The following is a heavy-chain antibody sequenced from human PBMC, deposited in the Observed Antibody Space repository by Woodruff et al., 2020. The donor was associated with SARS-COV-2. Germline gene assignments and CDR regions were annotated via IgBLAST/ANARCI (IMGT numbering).Heavy chain of an antibody. Sequence: YADSVKGRFTISRDNAKNSLYLQMNSLRAEDTAVYYCARFTYYYDYTGSPAHHDAFDIWGQGTMVTVSS. D-gene: IGHD3-22*01. V-gene: IGHV3-11*01. J-gene: IGHJ3*02. CDR3: ARFTYYYDYTGSPAHHDAFDI.